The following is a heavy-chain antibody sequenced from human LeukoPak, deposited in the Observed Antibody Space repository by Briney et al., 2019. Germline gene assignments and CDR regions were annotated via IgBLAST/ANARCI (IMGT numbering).Heavy chain of an antibody. V-gene: IGHV3-53*01. J-gene: IGHJ4*02. D-gene: IGHD2-2*01. CDR3: AKSALATSRDY. Sequence: GGSLRLSCAASGFTVSNNYMSWVRQAPGKGLEWVSLIYSGGSTYYADSVKGRFTISRDNSKNTLYLQMNSLRAEDTAVYYCAKSALATSRDYWGQGTLVTVSS. CDR2: IYSGGST. CDR1: GFTVSNNY.